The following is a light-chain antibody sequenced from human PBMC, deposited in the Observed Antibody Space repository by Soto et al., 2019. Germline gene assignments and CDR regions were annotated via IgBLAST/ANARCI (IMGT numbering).Light chain of an antibody. CDR3: QQCNSYSWT. CDR1: QNINNW. CDR2: DAS. Sequence: DIQMTQSPSTLSASVGDRVTITCRASQNINNWLAWYQQKPGKAPKLLIHDASSLESGVPSRFSGSGSGTEFTLTISSLQPDDFVTYYCQQCNSYSWTFGQGTKVEIK. V-gene: IGKV1-5*01. J-gene: IGKJ1*01.